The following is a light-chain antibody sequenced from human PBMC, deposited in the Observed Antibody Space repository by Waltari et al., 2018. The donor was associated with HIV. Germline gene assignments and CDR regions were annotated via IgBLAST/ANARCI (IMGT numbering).Light chain of an antibody. CDR2: GAS. V-gene: IGKV3-20*01. J-gene: IGKJ3*01. CDR3: QQYGDSPLT. CDR1: QYVSSTS. Sequence: EIVLMQSPGILSLSPGERVTLSCRASQYVSSTSLAWYQQRPGQAPRLFIYGASNRATDIPDRFSGGGSGTDFTLTISSLEPEDSAVYFCQQYGDSPLTFGPGTKVEVK.